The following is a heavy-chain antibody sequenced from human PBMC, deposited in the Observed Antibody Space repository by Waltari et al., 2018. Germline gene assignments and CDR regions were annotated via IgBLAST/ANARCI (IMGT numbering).Heavy chain of an antibody. V-gene: IGHV1-69*12. CDR1: GGTFSSYA. J-gene: IGHJ4*02. D-gene: IGHD6-19*01. CDR2: IIQICGTV. CDR3: ARDTSRAVAERHVDY. Sequence: QVQLVQSGAEVKKPGSSVKVSCKASGGTFSSYAISWVRQAPGQGLEWLGGIIQICGTVNYAQKCQGRVTITEDESTSRGDMELSSLRAEDKAGYYCARDTSRAVAERHVDYLGQGTLVTVS.